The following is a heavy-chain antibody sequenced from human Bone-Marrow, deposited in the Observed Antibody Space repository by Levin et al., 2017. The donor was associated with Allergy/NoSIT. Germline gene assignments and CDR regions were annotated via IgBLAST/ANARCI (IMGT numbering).Heavy chain of an antibody. J-gene: IGHJ5*02. CDR3: ARESALFDSNSWWHHNWFDP. D-gene: IGHD6-13*01. V-gene: IGHV4-59*01. Sequence: PGGSLRLSCSVSGGSISSVYWSWIRQPPGKGLEWIGHMFDSGITNYNPSLKSRVTISVDMSKNQFSLILYSVTTADTAVYYCARESALFDSNSWWHHNWFDPWGQGTLVTVSS. CDR1: GGSISSVY. CDR2: MFDSGIT.